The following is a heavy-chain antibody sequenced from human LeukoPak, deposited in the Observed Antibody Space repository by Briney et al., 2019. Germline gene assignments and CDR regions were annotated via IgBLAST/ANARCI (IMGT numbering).Heavy chain of an antibody. CDR2: IYYSGST. Sequence: SETLSLTCTVSGGSISSYYWSWIRQPPGKGLEWIGYIYYSGSTNYNPSLKSRVTISVDTSKNQFSLKLSSVTAADTAVYYCARQGRDPAMYGMDVWGQGTTVTVSS. CDR1: GGSISSYY. V-gene: IGHV4-59*08. D-gene: IGHD5-18*01. CDR3: ARQGRDPAMYGMDV. J-gene: IGHJ6*02.